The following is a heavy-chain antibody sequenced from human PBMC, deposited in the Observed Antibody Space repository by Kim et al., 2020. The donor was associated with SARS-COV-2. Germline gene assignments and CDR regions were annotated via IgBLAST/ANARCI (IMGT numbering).Heavy chain of an antibody. D-gene: IGHD2-8*01. CDR2: IYSGGST. CDR3: AREIPPDCTNGVCYTGWFDP. Sequence: GGSLRLSCAASGFTVSSNYMSWVRQAPGKGLEWVSVIYSGGSTYYADSVKGRFTISRDNSKNTLYLQMNSLRAEDTAVYYCAREIPPDCTNGVCYTGWFDPWGQGTLVTVSS. V-gene: IGHV3-53*01. CDR1: GFTVSSNY. J-gene: IGHJ5*02.